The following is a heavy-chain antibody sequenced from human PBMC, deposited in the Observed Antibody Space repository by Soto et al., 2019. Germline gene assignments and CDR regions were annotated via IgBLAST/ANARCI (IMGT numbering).Heavy chain of an antibody. CDR1: GGTFSNYT. J-gene: IGHJ6*03. CDR3: ARVSAMGTATKGYYYYMDV. D-gene: IGHD4-17*01. Sequence: QVQLVQSGAEVKKPGSSVKVSCKASGGTFSNYTISWVRQAPGQGLEWMGRIIPILNIANYAQKFQGRVTITADKSTSTTYMELSSLRSEDTAVYYCARVSAMGTATKGYYYYMDVWGKGTTVTVPS. CDR2: IIPILNIA. V-gene: IGHV1-69*02.